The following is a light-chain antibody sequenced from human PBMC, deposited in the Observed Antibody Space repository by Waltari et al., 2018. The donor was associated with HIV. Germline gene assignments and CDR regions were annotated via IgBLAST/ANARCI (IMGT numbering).Light chain of an antibody. J-gene: IGLJ2*01. CDR3: QSYDNSLSRFHVL. CDR1: NSNIGAGYD. CDR2: GNT. Sequence: QSVLTQPPSVSGAPGQNVTISCAGSNSNIGAGYDVHWYHQLPGTAPKLLIYGNTNRPSGVPDRFSASKSGTSASLAITGLQADDEAAYYCQSYDNSLSRFHVLFGGGTRLTVL. V-gene: IGLV1-40*01.